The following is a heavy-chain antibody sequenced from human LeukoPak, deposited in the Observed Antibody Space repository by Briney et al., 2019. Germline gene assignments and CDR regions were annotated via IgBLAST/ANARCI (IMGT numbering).Heavy chain of an antibody. CDR3: ARERISMVRGAGDTFDV. Sequence: SQTPSLTCAISGDSVSNNSAAWNWIRQSPSTGLEWLGRTYYRSKWYNDYAVSVKSRVTINPDTSKNQFSLQLNSVTPEDTAVYYCARERISMVRGAGDTFDVWGQGTVVTVSS. CDR2: TYYRSKWYN. CDR1: GDSVSNNSAA. D-gene: IGHD3-10*01. J-gene: IGHJ3*01. V-gene: IGHV6-1*01.